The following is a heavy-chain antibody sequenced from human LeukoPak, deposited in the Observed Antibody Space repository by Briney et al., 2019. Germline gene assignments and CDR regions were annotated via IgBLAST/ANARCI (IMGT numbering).Heavy chain of an antibody. V-gene: IGHV3-33*01. Sequence: QPGRSLRLSCAASGFTFSRFGMHWLPQAPGKGLEWVAVIWYDGSNKYYADSVKGRFTISRDNSRNTLYLQMNSLRAEDTAMYYCARDPSGTHFDYWGQGTLVAVSS. D-gene: IGHD1-26*01. CDR3: ARDPSGTHFDY. CDR2: IWYDGSNK. CDR1: GFTFSRFG. J-gene: IGHJ4*02.